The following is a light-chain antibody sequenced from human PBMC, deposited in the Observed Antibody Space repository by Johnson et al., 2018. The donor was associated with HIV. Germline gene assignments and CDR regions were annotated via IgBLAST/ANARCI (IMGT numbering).Light chain of an antibody. J-gene: IGLJ1*01. CDR3: GTWDSSLSAGGFV. Sequence: QSVLTQPPSVSAAPGQKVTISCSGSSSNIGNNYVSWYQQLPGTAPKLLIYDNNKRPSGIPDRFSGSKSGTSATLGITGLQTGDEADNYCGTWDSSLSAGGFVFGTGTKVTVL. CDR1: SSNIGNNY. V-gene: IGLV1-51*01. CDR2: DNN.